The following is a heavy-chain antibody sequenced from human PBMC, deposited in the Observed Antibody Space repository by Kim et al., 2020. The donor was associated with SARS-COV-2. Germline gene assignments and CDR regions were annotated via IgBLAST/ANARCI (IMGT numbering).Heavy chain of an antibody. V-gene: IGHV3-30*18. CDR2: ISYDGSNK. CDR1: GFTFSSYG. D-gene: IGHD3-22*01. CDR3: AKDHLADYRDSSGMRPPDY. J-gene: IGHJ4*02. Sequence: GGSLRLSCAASGFTFSSYGMHWVRQAPGKGLEWVAVISYDGSNKYYADSVKGRFTISRDNSKNTLYLQMNSLRAEDTAVYYCAKDHLADYRDSSGMRPPDYWGQGTLVTVSS.